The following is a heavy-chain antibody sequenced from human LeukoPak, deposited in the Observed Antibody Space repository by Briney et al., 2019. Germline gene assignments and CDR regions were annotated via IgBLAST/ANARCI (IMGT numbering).Heavy chain of an antibody. D-gene: IGHD2-21*02. Sequence: GGSLRLSCVVSGFTFNRCWMNWVRQAPGKGLEWVAHINPDGRDAYYVDSVKGRFTISRDNAQNSMYLQMNSLRVEDTAVYYCTSWGDTTAEYFQRWGQGTLVTVSS. J-gene: IGHJ1*01. CDR1: GFTFNRCW. CDR2: INPDGRDA. V-gene: IGHV3-7*01. CDR3: TSWGDTTAEYFQR.